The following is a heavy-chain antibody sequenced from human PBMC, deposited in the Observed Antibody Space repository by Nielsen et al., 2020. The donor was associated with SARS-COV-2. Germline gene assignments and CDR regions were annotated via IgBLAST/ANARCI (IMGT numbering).Heavy chain of an antibody. CDR3: ARDRAGRD. J-gene: IGHJ4*02. CDR1: GFTISTYA. Sequence: GRSLRLSCVVSGFTISTYAMSWVRQAPGKGLEWVSAISASTYYADSVKGRFTISRDNSKNSLYLQMNSLRDEDTAVYYCARDRAGRDWGQGTLVTVSS. D-gene: IGHD6-19*01. CDR2: ISAST. V-gene: IGHV3-23*01.